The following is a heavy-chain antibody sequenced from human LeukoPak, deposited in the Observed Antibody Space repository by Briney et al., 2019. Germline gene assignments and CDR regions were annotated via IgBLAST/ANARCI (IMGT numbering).Heavy chain of an antibody. V-gene: IGHV1-46*01. CDR1: GYTFTNYG. D-gene: IGHD6-6*01. Sequence: ASVKVSCKASGYTFTNYGINWVRQAPGQGLEWMGIINPSGGSTSYAQKFQGRVTMTRDTSTSTVYMELSSLRSEDTAVYYCARTAGRTFDYWGQGTLVTVSS. CDR2: INPSGGST. CDR3: ARTAGRTFDY. J-gene: IGHJ4*02.